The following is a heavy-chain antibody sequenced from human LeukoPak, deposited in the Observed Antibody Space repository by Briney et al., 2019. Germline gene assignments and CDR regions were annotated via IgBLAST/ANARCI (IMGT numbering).Heavy chain of an antibody. Sequence: GGSLRLSCAASGFTFSNSWMSWIRQAPGQGLEWVANIKQDGSEKYYVDSVKGRFTISRDNAKNSLFLQMNSLRAEDTAVYYCARGNQGDTVAGDYWGQGTLVTVSS. D-gene: IGHD6-19*01. CDR1: GFTFSNSW. CDR3: ARGNQGDTVAGDY. CDR2: IKQDGSEK. J-gene: IGHJ4*02. V-gene: IGHV3-7*02.